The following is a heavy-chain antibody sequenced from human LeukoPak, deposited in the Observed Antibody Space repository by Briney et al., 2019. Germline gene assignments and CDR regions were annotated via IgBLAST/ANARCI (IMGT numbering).Heavy chain of an antibody. CDR3: AKDLARSGRQDAIDI. V-gene: IGHV3-23*01. J-gene: IGHJ3*02. CDR1: GFTFSSYA. D-gene: IGHD6-25*01. CDR2: ISGSGGST. Sequence: PGGSLGLSCAASGFTFSSYAMSWVRQAPGKGLEWVSAISGSGGSTYYADSVKGRFTISRDNSKNTLYLQMNSLRAEDTAVYYCAKDLARSGRQDAIDIWGQGTMVTVSS.